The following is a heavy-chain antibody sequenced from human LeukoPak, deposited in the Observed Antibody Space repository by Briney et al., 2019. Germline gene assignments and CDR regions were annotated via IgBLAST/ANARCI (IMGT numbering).Heavy chain of an antibody. Sequence: GGSLRLSCAASGFTFSSYSMNWVRQAPGKGLEWVSSISSSSSYIYYADSVKSRFTISRDNAKNSLYLQMNSLRAEDTAVYYCARDRPASVPACYDYWGQGTLVTVSS. CDR1: GFTFSSYS. CDR2: ISSSSSYI. J-gene: IGHJ4*02. V-gene: IGHV3-21*01. CDR3: ARDRPASVPACYDY. D-gene: IGHD2-2*01.